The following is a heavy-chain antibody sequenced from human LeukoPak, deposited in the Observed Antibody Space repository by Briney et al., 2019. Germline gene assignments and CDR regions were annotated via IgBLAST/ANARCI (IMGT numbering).Heavy chain of an antibody. V-gene: IGHV3-9*03. CDR1: GFTFDDYA. CDR3: AKDEFVASDFTGAFDI. Sequence: GGSXRLSCAASGFTFDDYAMHWVRHAPGKGLEWVSGISWNSVTIVYADSVKGRFTISRDNAKNSLYLQMNSLRAEDMALYYCAKDEFVASDFTGAFDIWGQGTMVTVSS. D-gene: IGHD2-8*02. J-gene: IGHJ3*02. CDR2: ISWNSVTI.